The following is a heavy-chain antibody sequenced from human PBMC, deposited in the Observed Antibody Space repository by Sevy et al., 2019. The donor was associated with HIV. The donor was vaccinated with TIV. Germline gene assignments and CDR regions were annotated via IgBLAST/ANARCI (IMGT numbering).Heavy chain of an antibody. V-gene: IGHV3-30*04. CDR1: GFTFSDYV. CDR3: ARDADWSLNY. Sequence: VGSLRLSCAASGFTFSDYVMHWVRQAPGKGLEWLARISHDTTVKYYADSLKGRFTISRDNSKNTLYLQMNSLRHEDTAVYHCARDADWSLNYWGQGTLVTVSS. J-gene: IGHJ4*02. CDR2: ISHDTTVK. D-gene: IGHD3-9*01.